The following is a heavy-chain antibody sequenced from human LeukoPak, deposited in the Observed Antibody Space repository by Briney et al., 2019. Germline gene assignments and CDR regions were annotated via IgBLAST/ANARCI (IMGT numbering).Heavy chain of an antibody. Sequence: ASVKVSCKASGGTFSSYAISWVRQAPGQGLEWMGGIIPIFGTANYAQKFQGRVTITADKSTSTAYMELSSLRSEDTAVYYCAITSRAYCGGDCYSADYWGQGTLVTVPS. CDR2: IIPIFGTA. D-gene: IGHD2-21*02. CDR3: AITSRAYCGGDCYSADY. J-gene: IGHJ4*02. CDR1: GGTFSSYA. V-gene: IGHV1-69*06.